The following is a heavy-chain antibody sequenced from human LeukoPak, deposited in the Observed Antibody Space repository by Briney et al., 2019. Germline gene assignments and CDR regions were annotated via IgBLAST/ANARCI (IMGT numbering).Heavy chain of an antibody. CDR3: ARVPVVPAARDDYYFDY. J-gene: IGHJ4*02. V-gene: IGHV1-69*05. Sequence: SVKVSCKASGGTFSSYAISWVRQAPGQGLEWMGGINPIFGTANYAQKFQGRVTITTDESTSTAYMELSSLRSEDTAVYYCARVPVVPAARDDYYFDYWGQGTLVTVSS. CDR2: INPIFGTA. CDR1: GGTFSSYA. D-gene: IGHD2-2*01.